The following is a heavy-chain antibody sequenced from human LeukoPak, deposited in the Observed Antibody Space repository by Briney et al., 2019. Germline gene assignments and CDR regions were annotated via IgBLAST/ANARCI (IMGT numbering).Heavy chain of an antibody. Sequence: GGSLRLSCAASGFTFSTYWMNWVRQAPGKGLEWVANIKQDGSEKYYVDSVKGRFTISRDNAKNSLYLQMNSLRAEDTALYYCVSDDISMTGTIAYWGQGTQVTVSS. V-gene: IGHV3-7*03. CDR2: IKQDGSEK. CDR1: GFTFSTYW. J-gene: IGHJ4*02. D-gene: IGHD3-9*01. CDR3: VSDDISMTGTIAY.